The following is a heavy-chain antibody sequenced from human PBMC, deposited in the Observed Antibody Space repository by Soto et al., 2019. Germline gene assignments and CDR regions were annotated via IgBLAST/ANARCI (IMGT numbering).Heavy chain of an antibody. D-gene: IGHD3-10*01. V-gene: IGHV1-69*13. J-gene: IGHJ6*02. CDR3: AMTGGAGPKRRKPYYYYGMDV. Sequence: ASVKVSCKASGGTFSSYAISWLRQSPGQGLEWMGGIIPIFGTANYAQKFQGRVTITADESTSTAYMELSSLRSEDTAVYYCAMTGGAGPKRRKPYYYYGMDVWGQGTTVTVSS. CDR2: IIPIFGTA. CDR1: GGTFSSYA.